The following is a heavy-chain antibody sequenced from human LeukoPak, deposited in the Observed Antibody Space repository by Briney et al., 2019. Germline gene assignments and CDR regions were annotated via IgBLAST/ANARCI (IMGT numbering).Heavy chain of an antibody. V-gene: IGHV3-30-3*01. D-gene: IGHD6-19*01. CDR2: ISYDKSNK. CDR1: GFTFSSYA. Sequence: PGRSLRLSCAASGFTFSSYAMHWVRQAPGKGLEWVALISYDKSNKYYADSVKGRFTISRDNSKNTLFVRMNSLRTEDTAVYYCARSGVQWQWLLTYDAFDIWGQGTMVTVSS. J-gene: IGHJ3*02. CDR3: ARSGVQWQWLLTYDAFDI.